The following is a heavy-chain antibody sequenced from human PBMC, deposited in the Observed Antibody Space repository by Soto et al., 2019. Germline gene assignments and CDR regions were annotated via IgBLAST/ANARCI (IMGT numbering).Heavy chain of an antibody. CDR3: ARGRSPMVRGVIPQRRGYYYYMDV. J-gene: IGHJ6*03. D-gene: IGHD3-10*01. V-gene: IGHV4-34*01. Sequence: GSFSGYYWSWIRQPPGKGLEWIGEINHSGSTNYNPSLKSRVTISVDTSKNQFSLKLSSVTAADTAVYYCARGRSPMVRGVIPQRRGYYYYMDVWGKGTTVTVSS. CDR2: INHSGST. CDR1: GSFSGYY.